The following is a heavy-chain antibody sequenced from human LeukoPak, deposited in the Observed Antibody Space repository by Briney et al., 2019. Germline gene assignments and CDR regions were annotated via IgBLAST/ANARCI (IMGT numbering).Heavy chain of an antibody. CDR1: GFTFSSYG. J-gene: IGHJ4*02. D-gene: IGHD3-22*01. CDR3: AKVFDSSGYE. Sequence: AGGSLRLSCAASGFTFSSYGMHRVRQAPGKGLEWVAFIRYDGSNKYYADSVKGRFTISRDNSKNTLYLQMNSLRAEDTAVYYCAKVFDSSGYEWGQGTLVTVSS. V-gene: IGHV3-30*02. CDR2: IRYDGSNK.